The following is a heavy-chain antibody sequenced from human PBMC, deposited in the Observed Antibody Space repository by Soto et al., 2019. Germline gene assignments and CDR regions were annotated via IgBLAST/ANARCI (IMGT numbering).Heavy chain of an antibody. V-gene: IGHV2-5*02. D-gene: IGHD3-3*01. CDR3: ATDIRDSFDFWSGYYTAGFNYFDY. J-gene: IGHJ4*02. Sequence: QITLKESGPTLVKPTQTLTLTCTFSGFSLSTSGVGVGWIRQPPGKALEWLALIYWDDDKRYSPSLKSRLTITKDTSKNQVVLTMTNIDPVDTATYYCATDIRDSFDFWSGYYTAGFNYFDYWGQGTLVTVSS. CDR1: GFSLSTSGVG. CDR2: IYWDDDK.